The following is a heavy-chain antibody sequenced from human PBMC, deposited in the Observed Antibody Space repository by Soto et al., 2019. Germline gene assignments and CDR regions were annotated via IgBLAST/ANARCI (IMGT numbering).Heavy chain of an antibody. CDR1: GFTFSRYA. V-gene: IGHV3-23*01. D-gene: IGHD3-22*01. Sequence: GGSLRLSCAASGFTFSRYAMNWVRQAPWKVLEWVSSVSANGRNTYYADSVKGRFTVSRDKSKNALFLQLDSLRVEDTAIYYCAKDLSSLGWLALGAPFDSWGPGTLVTVSS. CDR3: AKDLSSLGWLALGAPFDS. J-gene: IGHJ4*02. CDR2: VSANGRNT.